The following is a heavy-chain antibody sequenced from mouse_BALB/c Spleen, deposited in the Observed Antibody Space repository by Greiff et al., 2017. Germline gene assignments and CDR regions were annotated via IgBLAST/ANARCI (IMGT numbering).Heavy chain of an antibody. CDR3: ARQRYGSSLDY. CDR2: ISSGGGST. J-gene: IGHJ2*01. D-gene: IGHD1-1*01. V-gene: IGHV5-12-1*01. Sequence: EVKLVESGGGLVKPGGSLKLSCAASGFAFSSYDMSWVRQTPEKRLEWVAYISSGGGSTYYPDTVKGRFTISRDNAKNTLYLQMSSLKSEDTAMYYCARQRYGSSLDYWGQGTTLTVSS. CDR1: GFAFSSYD.